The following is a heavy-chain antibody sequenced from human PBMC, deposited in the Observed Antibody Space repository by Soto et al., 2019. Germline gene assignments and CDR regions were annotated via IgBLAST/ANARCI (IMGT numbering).Heavy chain of an antibody. Sequence: QVQLVQSGAEVKKPGSSVKVSCKASGGTFSSHAFNWVRQAPGQGLEWMGGTIPFFDTANYAQKFQGRVTITADTPTSTAYIEVSNLRSEETAVYYWAREEYSECSGYNQQHYGLDVWGQGTTVTVSS. D-gene: IGHD3-22*01. V-gene: IGHV1-69*06. CDR3: AREEYSECSGYNQQHYGLDV. CDR1: GGTFSSHA. J-gene: IGHJ6*02. CDR2: TIPFFDTA.